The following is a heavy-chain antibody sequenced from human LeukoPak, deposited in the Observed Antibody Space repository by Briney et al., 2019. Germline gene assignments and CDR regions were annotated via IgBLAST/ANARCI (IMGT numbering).Heavy chain of an antibody. V-gene: IGHV3-23*01. Sequence: GGSLRLSSAASGFTFSSYAMSWVRQAPGKGLEWVSAISGSGGSTYYADSVKGRFTISRDNSKNTLYLQMNSLRAEDTAVYYCANKVVRGVIISWGQGTLVTVSS. CDR3: ANKVVRGVIIS. CDR2: ISGSGGST. CDR1: GFTFSSYA. J-gene: IGHJ4*02. D-gene: IGHD3-10*01.